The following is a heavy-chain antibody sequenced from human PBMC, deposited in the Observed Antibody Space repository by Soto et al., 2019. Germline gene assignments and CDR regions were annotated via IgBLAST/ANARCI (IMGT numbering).Heavy chain of an antibody. CDR1: GYTFTSYS. Sequence: ASVKVSCKASGYTFTSYSMQWVRQAPGQRLEWAGWINAGNDNTQYSQNFQGRVTITRDTSASTAYMELSSLRSEDTAVYYCARDKGIATAGTGPKVNWFDPWGQGTLVTVSS. CDR3: ARDKGIATAGTGPKVNWFDP. V-gene: IGHV1-3*01. CDR2: INAGNDNT. D-gene: IGHD6-13*01. J-gene: IGHJ5*02.